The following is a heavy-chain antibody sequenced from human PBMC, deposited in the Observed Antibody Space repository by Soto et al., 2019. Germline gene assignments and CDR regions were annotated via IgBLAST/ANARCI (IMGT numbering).Heavy chain of an antibody. D-gene: IGHD3-3*01. CDR3: ARLNVWSDYYYGMDV. V-gene: IGHV1-3*01. J-gene: IGHJ6*02. CDR2: INAGNGNT. Sequence: ASVKVSCKASGYTFTSYAMHWVRQAPGQRLEWMGWINAGNGNTKYSQKFQGRVTITRDTSASTAYMELSSLRSEDTAVYYCARLNVWSDYYYGMDVWGQGTTVTVSS. CDR1: GYTFTSYA.